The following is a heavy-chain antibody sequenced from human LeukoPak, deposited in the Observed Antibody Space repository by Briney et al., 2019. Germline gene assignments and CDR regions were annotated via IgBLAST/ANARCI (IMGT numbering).Heavy chain of an antibody. CDR3: ARVKAVAGTGKAYYFDY. V-gene: IGHV4-39*07. J-gene: IGHJ4*02. CDR2: IYYSGST. CDR1: GGSISSSSYY. D-gene: IGHD6-19*01. Sequence: PSETLSLTCTVSGGSISSSSYYWGWIRQPPGKGLEWIGSIYYSGSTYYNPSLKSRVTISVDTSKNQFSLRLSSVTAADTAVYYCARVKAVAGTGKAYYFDYWGQGTLVTVSS.